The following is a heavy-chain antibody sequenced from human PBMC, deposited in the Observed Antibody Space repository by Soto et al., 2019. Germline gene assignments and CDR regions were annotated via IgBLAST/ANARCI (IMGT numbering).Heavy chain of an antibody. CDR2: IIPIFGTA. Sequence: QVQLVQSGAEVKKPGSSVKVSCKASGGTFSSYAISWVRQAPGQGLEWMGGIIPIFGTANYAQKFQGRVTITADEPTSTAYMELSSLRSEDTAVYYCARERAYCGGDCYYYYGMDVWGQGTTVTVSS. D-gene: IGHD2-21*02. V-gene: IGHV1-69*12. CDR3: ARERAYCGGDCYYYYGMDV. CDR1: GGTFSSYA. J-gene: IGHJ6*02.